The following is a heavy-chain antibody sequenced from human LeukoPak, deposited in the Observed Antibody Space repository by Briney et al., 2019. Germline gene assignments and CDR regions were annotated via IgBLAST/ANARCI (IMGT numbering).Heavy chain of an antibody. J-gene: IGHJ3*02. CDR1: GYTFTSYD. Sequence: ASVKVSCKASGYTFTSYDINWVRQATGQGLEWMGWMNPNSGNTGYAQKFQGRVTMTRNTSISTAYMELSSLRSEDTAVYYCARSPTYYDFWSGYYRDAFDIWGQGTMVTVSS. CDR3: ARSPTYYDFWSGYYRDAFDI. D-gene: IGHD3-3*01. V-gene: IGHV1-8*01. CDR2: MNPNSGNT.